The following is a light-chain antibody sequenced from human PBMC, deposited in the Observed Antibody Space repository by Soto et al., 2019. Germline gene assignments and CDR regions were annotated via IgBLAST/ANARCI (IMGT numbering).Light chain of an antibody. CDR3: QQRNNWPLT. J-gene: IGKJ5*01. Sequence: TLSCRASQSVSSNLAWYQQRPGQAPRLLIYGASTRATGIPARFSGSGSGTDFTLTISSLESEDFGVYYCQQRNNWPLTFGQGTRLEIK. CDR2: GAS. CDR1: QSVSSN. V-gene: IGKV3-15*01.